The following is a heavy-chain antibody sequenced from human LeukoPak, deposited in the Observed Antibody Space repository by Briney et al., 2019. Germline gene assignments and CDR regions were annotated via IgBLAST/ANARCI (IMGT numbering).Heavy chain of an antibody. D-gene: IGHD5/OR15-5a*01. V-gene: IGHV4-39*07. CDR1: GGSISSSNYY. CDR3: STFGGLDIVSMTGY. CDR2: IYSGST. Sequence: SETLSLTCTVSGGSISSSNYYWGWIRQPPGKGLEWIGSIYSGSTYYNPSLKSRVTISVDTSKNQFSLKVTSVTAADTAMYYCSTFGGLDIVSMTGYWGQGTLVTVSS. J-gene: IGHJ4*02.